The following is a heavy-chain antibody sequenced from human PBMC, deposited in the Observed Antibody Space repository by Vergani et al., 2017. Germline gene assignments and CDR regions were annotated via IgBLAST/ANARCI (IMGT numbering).Heavy chain of an antibody. D-gene: IGHD3-16*01. Sequence: EVQLLESGGGLVQPGGSLRLSCAASGFTFSSYAMSWVRQAPGKGLEWVSAISGSGGSTYYADSVKGRFTISRDNSKNTLYLQMNSLRAEDTAVYYCATAPRLRGILGPPEFDYWGQGTLVTVSS. CDR2: ISGSGGST. J-gene: IGHJ4*02. CDR3: ATAPRLRGILGPPEFDY. V-gene: IGHV3-23*01. CDR1: GFTFSSYA.